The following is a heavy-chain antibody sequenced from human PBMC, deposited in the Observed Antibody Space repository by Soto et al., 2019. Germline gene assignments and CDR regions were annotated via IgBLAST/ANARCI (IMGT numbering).Heavy chain of an antibody. D-gene: IGHD6-13*01. CDR2: FYQSGST. J-gene: IGHJ4*02. Sequence: QVQLQESGPGLVKPSGTLSLTCAVSGGAISSSKWWSWVRQPPGKGLEWIGEFYQSGSTNYNPSLESRVRMSVDKSRNQFSLKLTSVSAADTAVYYCARASATIAAAAIFDYWGQGTLVTVSS. V-gene: IGHV4-4*02. CDR3: ARASATIAAAAIFDY. CDR1: GGAISSSKW.